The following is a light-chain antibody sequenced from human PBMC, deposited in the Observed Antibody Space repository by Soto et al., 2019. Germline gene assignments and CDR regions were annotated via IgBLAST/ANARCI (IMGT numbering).Light chain of an antibody. CDR1: QSVSDN. J-gene: IGKJ4*01. Sequence: EIVMTQSPATLSVSPGERATLSCRASQSVSDNLAWYQQKPGQAPRLLIYGASTRATGIPARFSGSGSGTEFTLTISSLQSEDFALYYCQQYNNWPLTFGGGTKWIS. V-gene: IGKV3D-15*01. CDR2: GAS. CDR3: QQYNNWPLT.